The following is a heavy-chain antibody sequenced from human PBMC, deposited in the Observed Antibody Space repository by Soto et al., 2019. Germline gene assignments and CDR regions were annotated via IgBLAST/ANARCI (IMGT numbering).Heavy chain of an antibody. CDR2: IYTSGST. J-gene: IGHJ4*02. V-gene: IGHV4-4*07. D-gene: IGHD4-17*01. Sequence: QVQLQESGPGLVKPSETLSLTCTVSGGSISSYDWSWIRQPAGKGLEWIGRIYTSGSTNYNPSLKSRVTMSVATSKTQFSLTLSSVTAADTAVYYCARDFGDLQLYDYWGQGTLVTVSS. CDR3: ARDFGDLQLYDY. CDR1: GGSISSYD.